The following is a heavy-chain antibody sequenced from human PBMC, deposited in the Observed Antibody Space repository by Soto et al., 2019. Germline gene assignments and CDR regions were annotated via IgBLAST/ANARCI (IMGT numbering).Heavy chain of an antibody. D-gene: IGHD2-8*01. CDR3: ARGDSTDCSNGVCSFFYNHDMDV. V-gene: IGHV1-2*04. Sequence: GXSVKVSCKASGYIFTYYYIHWVRQAPGQGLEWLGRINPKSGGTSTAQKFQGWVTMTTDTSISTASMELTRLTSDDTAIYYCARGDSTDCSNGVCSFFYNHDMDVWGQGNTVTVSS. CDR1: GYIFTYYY. CDR2: INPKSGGT. J-gene: IGHJ6*02.